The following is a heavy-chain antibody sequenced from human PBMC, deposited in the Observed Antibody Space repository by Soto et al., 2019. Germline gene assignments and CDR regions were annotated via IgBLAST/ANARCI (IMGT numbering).Heavy chain of an antibody. CDR2: ISWNSGSI. CDR3: AKALVELFPFDY. D-gene: IGHD1-26*01. Sequence: GGSLRLSCAASGFTFDDYAVHWVRQAPGKGLEWVSGISWNSGSIGYADSVKGRFTISRDNAKNSLYLQMNSLRAEDTALYYCAKALVELFPFDYWGQGTLVTVSS. V-gene: IGHV3-9*01. J-gene: IGHJ4*02. CDR1: GFTFDDYA.